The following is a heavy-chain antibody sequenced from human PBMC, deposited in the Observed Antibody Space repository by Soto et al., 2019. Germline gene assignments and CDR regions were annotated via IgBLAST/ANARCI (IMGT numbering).Heavy chain of an antibody. Sequence: GGSLRLSCAASGFTFSNAWMSWVRQAPGKGLEWVGRIKSKTDGGTTDYAATVKGRVTISRDDSKNTLYLQRNSLKTEDTAVYYWTQLQETYYDCWSGGNYWGQGTLVTVSS. D-gene: IGHD3-3*01. CDR3: TQLQETYYDCWSGGNY. V-gene: IGHV3-15*01. J-gene: IGHJ4*02. CDR2: IKSKTDGGTT. CDR1: GFTFSNAW.